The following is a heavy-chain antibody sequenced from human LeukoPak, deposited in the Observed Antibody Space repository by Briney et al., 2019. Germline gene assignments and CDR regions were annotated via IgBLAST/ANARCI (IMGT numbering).Heavy chain of an antibody. V-gene: IGHV4-30-4*01. Sequence: SETLSLTCTVSGGSISSGDYYWSWIRQPPGKGLEWIGYIYYSESTYYNPSLKSRVTISVDTSKNQFSLKLSSVTAADTAVYYCAREDDYGGNSGAFDIWGQGTMVTVSS. J-gene: IGHJ3*02. D-gene: IGHD4-17*01. CDR1: GGSISSGDYY. CDR2: IYYSEST. CDR3: AREDDYGGNSGAFDI.